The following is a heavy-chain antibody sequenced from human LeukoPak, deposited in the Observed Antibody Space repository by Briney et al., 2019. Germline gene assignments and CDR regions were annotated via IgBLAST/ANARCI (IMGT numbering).Heavy chain of an antibody. D-gene: IGHD3-10*01. V-gene: IGHV1-8*01. CDR2: MNPNSGNT. J-gene: IGHJ4*02. CDR1: GYTFTSYD. Sequence: ASVKVSCKASGYTFTSYDINWVRPATGQGVEWMGWMNPNSGNTGYAQKFQGRVTMTRNTSISTAYMELSSLRSEDTAVYYCAREGSGSYSLDYWGQGTLVTVSS. CDR3: AREGSGSYSLDY.